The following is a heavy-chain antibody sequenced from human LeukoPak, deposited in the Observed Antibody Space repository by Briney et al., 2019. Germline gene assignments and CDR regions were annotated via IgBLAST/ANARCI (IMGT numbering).Heavy chain of an antibody. D-gene: IGHD4-17*01. CDR1: GFTVSSNY. J-gene: IGHJ4*02. V-gene: IGHV3-23*01. CDR3: AKDHDYGDYYFFDY. Sequence: GGSLRLSCAASGFTVSSNYMSWVRQAPGKGLEWVSAISGSGGSTYYADSVRGRFTISRDNSKNTLYLQMNSLRAEDTAVYYCAKDHDYGDYYFFDYWGQGSLVTVSS. CDR2: ISGSGGST.